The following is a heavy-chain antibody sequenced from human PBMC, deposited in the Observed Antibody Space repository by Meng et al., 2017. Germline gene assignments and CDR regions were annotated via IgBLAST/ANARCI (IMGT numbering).Heavy chain of an antibody. CDR1: GFTFSSYA. Sequence: QGELVGSGGGVVQPGRSLRLSCAASGFTFSSYAMHWVRQAPGKGLEWVAVISYDGSNKYYADSVKGRFTISRDNSKNTLYLQMNSLRAEDTAVYYCARGQNWNYFGFFDYWGQGTLVTVSS. CDR3: ARGQNWNYFGFFDY. J-gene: IGHJ4*02. V-gene: IGHV3-30*01. CDR2: ISYDGSNK. D-gene: IGHD1-7*01.